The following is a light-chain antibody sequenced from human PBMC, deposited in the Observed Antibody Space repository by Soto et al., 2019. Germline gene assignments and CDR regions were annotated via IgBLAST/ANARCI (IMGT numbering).Light chain of an antibody. J-gene: IGKJ4*01. CDR2: AAS. CDR3: QQYSSFPLT. V-gene: IGKV1-12*01. Sequence: SQMVLAPRFMSAFVGDRVTITCRASQVISSWLAWYQQKPGKAPELLMYAASSLHSGVPSRFSGSESGTDFTLTISSLQPEDFATYYCQQYSSFPLTFGGGTKVDIK. CDR1: QVISSW.